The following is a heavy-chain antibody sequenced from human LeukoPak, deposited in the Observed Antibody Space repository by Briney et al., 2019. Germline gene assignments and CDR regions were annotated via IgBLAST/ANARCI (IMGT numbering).Heavy chain of an antibody. Sequence: GGSLRLSCAASGFTFSSYAMSWVRQAPGKGLEWVSAISGSGGSTYYADSVKGRFTISRDNSKNTLYLQMNSLRAEDTAVYYCAKDGYCSGGSCYLIGMDVWGQGTAVTVSS. CDR3: AKDGYCSGGSCYLIGMDV. J-gene: IGHJ6*02. CDR1: GFTFSSYA. V-gene: IGHV3-23*01. D-gene: IGHD2-15*01. CDR2: ISGSGGST.